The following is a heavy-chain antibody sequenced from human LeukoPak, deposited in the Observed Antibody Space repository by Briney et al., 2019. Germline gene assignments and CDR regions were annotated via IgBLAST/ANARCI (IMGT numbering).Heavy chain of an antibody. V-gene: IGHV3-11*01. CDR3: ARYGTGYYYLDH. D-gene: IGHD3/OR15-3a*01. J-gene: IGHJ4*02. CDR2: ISNTGNII. Sequence: GGSLRLSCAASGFTFCDYYVSWIRPAPGQGVEWVSHISNTGNIIYYADSVEGRFTISRDNATNSLFLQMNSLRAEGTALYYCARYGTGYYYLDHWGQVTLVTVSS. CDR1: GFTFCDYY.